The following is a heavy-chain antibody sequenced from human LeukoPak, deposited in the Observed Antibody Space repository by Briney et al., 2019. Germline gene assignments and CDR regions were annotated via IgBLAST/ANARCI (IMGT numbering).Heavy chain of an antibody. Sequence: SETLSLTCAVSGGSIRTTNWWSWVRQPPGKGLEWIGEVHLSGASNYNPSLKSRVNMSIDKSKNQLSLELTSVTAADTAIYYCTRESGAFSPFGFWGQGTLVTVSS. J-gene: IGHJ4*02. CDR1: GGSIRTTNW. V-gene: IGHV4-4*02. D-gene: IGHD1-26*01. CDR3: TRESGAFSPFGF. CDR2: VHLSGAS.